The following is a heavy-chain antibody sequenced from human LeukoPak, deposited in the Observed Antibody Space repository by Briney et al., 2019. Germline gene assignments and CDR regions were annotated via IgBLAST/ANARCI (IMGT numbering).Heavy chain of an antibody. Sequence: PGGSLRLSCAASGFTFSSYGMHWVRQAPGKGLEWVAVISYDGSNKYYADSMKGRFTISRDNSKNTLYLQMNSLRAEDTAVYYCAANKMDYWGQGTLVTVSS. V-gene: IGHV3-30*03. CDR3: AANKMDY. CDR1: GFTFSSYG. CDR2: ISYDGSNK. J-gene: IGHJ4*02.